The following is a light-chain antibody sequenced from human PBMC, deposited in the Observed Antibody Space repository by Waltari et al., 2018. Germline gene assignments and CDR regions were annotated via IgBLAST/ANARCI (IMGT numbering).Light chain of an antibody. Sequence: QSALSQPASVSGSPGQPITISCTGCSSDVGGDDSASWYQDHPGQAPKVIIYDVNNRPSGVSDRFSGSKSGNTASLTISGLQAEDEANYYCCSQSSYNGVIFGGGTKLTVL. CDR1: SSDVGGDDS. CDR3: CSQSSYNGVI. V-gene: IGLV2-14*03. J-gene: IGLJ2*01. CDR2: DVN.